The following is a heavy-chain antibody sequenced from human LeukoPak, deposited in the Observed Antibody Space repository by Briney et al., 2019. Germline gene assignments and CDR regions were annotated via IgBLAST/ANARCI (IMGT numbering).Heavy chain of an antibody. D-gene: IGHD6-19*01. CDR1: GVSISSYY. CDR2: IYYSGST. J-gene: IGHJ3*02. CDR3: ARVKKEYSSGWYDAFDI. Sequence: SETLSLTCTVSGVSISSYYWSWIRQPPGKGLEWIGYIYYSGSTNYNPSLKSRVTISVDTSKNQFSLKLSSVTAADTAVYYCARVKKEYSSGWYDAFDIWGQGTMVTVSS. V-gene: IGHV4-59*01.